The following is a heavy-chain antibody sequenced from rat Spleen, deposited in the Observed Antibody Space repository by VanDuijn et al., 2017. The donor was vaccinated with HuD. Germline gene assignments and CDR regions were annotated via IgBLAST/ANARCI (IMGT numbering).Heavy chain of an antibody. CDR2: IRYDGRST. CDR3: ARHGWGYGVMDA. CDR1: GFTFSDYN. D-gene: IGHD4-3*01. Sequence: EVQLVESGGGLVQPGRSLKLSCAASGFTFSDYNMAWVRQAPKKGLEWVATIRYDGRSTYYRDSVKGRCTISRDNAKSTLYLQIDSLRSEDTATYYCARHGWGYGVMDAWGQGASVTVSS. J-gene: IGHJ4*01. V-gene: IGHV5-7*01.